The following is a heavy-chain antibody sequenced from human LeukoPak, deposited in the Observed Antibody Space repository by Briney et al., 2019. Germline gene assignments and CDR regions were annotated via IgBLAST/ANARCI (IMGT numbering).Heavy chain of an antibody. CDR3: ARPYSSGWYGGFNF. Sequence: PGGSLRLSCAASGFTFSSYWMHWVRQGPGEGLVWVSRINSDGKSTSHADSVKGRFTISRDNVKNTLYLQMNSLRAEDTAVYYCARPYSSGWYGGFNFWGQGTLVTVSS. CDR1: GFTFSSYW. V-gene: IGHV3-74*01. CDR2: INSDGKST. J-gene: IGHJ4*02. D-gene: IGHD6-19*01.